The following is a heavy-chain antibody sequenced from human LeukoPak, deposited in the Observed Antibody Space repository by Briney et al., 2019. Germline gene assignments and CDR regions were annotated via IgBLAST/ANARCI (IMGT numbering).Heavy chain of an antibody. CDR2: ITNDGGFT. Sequence: GGSLILACAASGCIFSISDMTWVRQAPGMGLDWVASITNDGGFTYYAGSVKGRFTISRDNSKSTLSLEMNRLRAEDTAVYYCAKGGISSSGLGDWGQGTLVTVSS. V-gene: IGHV3-23*01. CDR3: AKGGISSSGLGD. J-gene: IGHJ4*02. D-gene: IGHD6-25*01. CDR1: GCIFSISD.